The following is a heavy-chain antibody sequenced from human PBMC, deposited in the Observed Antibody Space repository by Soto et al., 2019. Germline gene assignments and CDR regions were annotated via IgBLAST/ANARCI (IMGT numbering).Heavy chain of an antibody. Sequence: EVHLLESGGGLVQPGGFLRLSCTASGFTFSSYAMTWVRQAPGRGLEAISGITARGGRTFYADSVKGRFTISRDNSRSTLYLEMNSLRAEDTAVYYCGKDLRYADYVRWFDSWGQGTLVTVTS. CDR3: GKDLRYADYVRWFDS. CDR2: ITARGGRT. V-gene: IGHV3-23*01. J-gene: IGHJ5*01. CDR1: GFTFSSYA. D-gene: IGHD4-17*01.